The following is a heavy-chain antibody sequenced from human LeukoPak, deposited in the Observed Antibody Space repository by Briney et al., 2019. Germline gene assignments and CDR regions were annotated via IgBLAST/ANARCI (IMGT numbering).Heavy chain of an antibody. CDR1: GRSFSDYY. D-gene: IGHD5-12*01. CDR3: ARDPASFLSGYRQSL. Sequence: SETLSLTCAVYGRSFSDYYWSWIRQSPRKGLEWIGEITDSGSTNYKPSLKSRVTISGDTSKNQLSLKLSSVTAADTAVYYCARDPASFLSGYRQSLWGQGTMVTVSS. V-gene: IGHV4-34*01. J-gene: IGHJ3*01. CDR2: ITDSGST.